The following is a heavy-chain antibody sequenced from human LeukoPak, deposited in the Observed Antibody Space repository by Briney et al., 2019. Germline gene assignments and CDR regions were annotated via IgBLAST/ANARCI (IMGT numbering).Heavy chain of an antibody. V-gene: IGHV1-69*04. CDR3: ARRGDYYGSGPDY. CDR2: IIPILGIA. Sequence: SVKVSCKASGYTFTSYGISWVRQAPGQGLEWMGRIIPILGIANYAQKFQGRVTITADKSTSTAYMELSSLRSEDTAVYYCARRGDYYGSGPDYWGQGTLVTVSS. CDR1: GYTFTSYG. D-gene: IGHD3-10*01. J-gene: IGHJ4*02.